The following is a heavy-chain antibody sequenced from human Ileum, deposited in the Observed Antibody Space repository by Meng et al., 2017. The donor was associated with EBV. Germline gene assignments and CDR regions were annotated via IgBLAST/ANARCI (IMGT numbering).Heavy chain of an antibody. CDR3: AKHEYSSWLDP. V-gene: IGHV3-53*01. J-gene: IGHJ5*02. D-gene: IGHD6-6*01. CDR1: AFPVLSNY. CDR2: IYTGGST. Sequence: VPPGECGGGFMHPVGSLGRSWAASAFPVLSNYISVVRQAPGKSLEWVSVIYTGGSTYYADSVKGRFTISRDNSKNTLFLQMNSLRAEDTAVYYCAKHEYSSWLDPWGQGTLVTVS.